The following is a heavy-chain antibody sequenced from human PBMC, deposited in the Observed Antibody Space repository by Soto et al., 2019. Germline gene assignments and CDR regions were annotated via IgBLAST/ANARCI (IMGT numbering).Heavy chain of an antibody. J-gene: IGHJ6*02. CDR1: GYTFTSYG. CDR3: DRDQYCSRRYVDYWYYGMDV. Sequence: ASVKVSCKASGYTFTSYGISWVRQAPGQGLEWMGWINAYNGNTNYAQKLQGRVTMTTDTSTSTAYMAQRRLRFDVTAVYYCDRDQYCSRRYVDYWYYGMDVWGQGTTVTVSS. CDR2: INAYNGNT. V-gene: IGHV1-18*01. D-gene: IGHD6-13*01.